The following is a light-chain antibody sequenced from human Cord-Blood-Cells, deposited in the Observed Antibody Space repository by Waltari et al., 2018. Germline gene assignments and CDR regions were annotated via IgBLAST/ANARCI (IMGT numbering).Light chain of an antibody. CDR3: QQYNSYPTT. Sequence: DFQMTQSPSTLSASVGARVTITCRASQSISSLLAWYQQKPGKAPKLLIYDVSSLESGVPSRFSGSGSGTEFTLTISSLQPDDFATYYCQQYNSYPTTFGQGTKVEIK. CDR2: DVS. V-gene: IGKV1-5*01. J-gene: IGKJ1*01. CDR1: QSISSL.